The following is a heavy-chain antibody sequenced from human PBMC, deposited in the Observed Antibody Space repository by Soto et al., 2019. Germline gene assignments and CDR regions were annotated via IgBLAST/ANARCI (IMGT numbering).Heavy chain of an antibody. J-gene: IGHJ6*02. CDR1: GFTFSSYS. CDR2: VSSSSNTI. D-gene: IGHD6-19*01. Sequence: EVQLVESGGDLVQPGGSLRLSCAASGFTFSSYSMNWVRQAPGKGLEWISYVSSSSNTIYYADSVKGRFTISRDNAKNSLLLQMNSLRYEDAAVYYCARHPSPGLGWVNYLYAMDVRGLGTTVSVSS. V-gene: IGHV3-48*02. CDR3: ARHPSPGLGWVNYLYAMDV.